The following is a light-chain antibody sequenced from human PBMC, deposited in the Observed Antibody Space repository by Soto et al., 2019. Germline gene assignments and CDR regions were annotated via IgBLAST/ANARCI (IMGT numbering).Light chain of an antibody. CDR1: QSISSY. V-gene: IGKV1-39*01. J-gene: IGKJ1*01. Sequence: DIQMTQSPSSLSASVGDRVTITCRASQSISSYLNWYQQKPGKAPKLLIYAASSLQSGVPSGFSGSGSGTDFTLTISSLQPEDFATYYCQQGYSTPQTFGQGTKVDI. CDR3: QQGYSTPQT. CDR2: AAS.